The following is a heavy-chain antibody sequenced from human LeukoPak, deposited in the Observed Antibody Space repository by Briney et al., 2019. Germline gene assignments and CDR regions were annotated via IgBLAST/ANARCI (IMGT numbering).Heavy chain of an antibody. CDR1: GFTFSSYS. J-gene: IGHJ4*02. CDR3: ARGGTTVVNRYSFDY. V-gene: IGHV3-48*02. D-gene: IGHD4-23*01. CDR2: ISSSSSTI. Sequence: GGSLRLSCVASGFTFSSYSMNWVRQAPGKGLEWVSYISSSSSTIYYADSVKGRFTISRDNAKNSLYLQMNSLRDEDTAVYYCARGGTTVVNRYSFDYWGQGTLVTVSS.